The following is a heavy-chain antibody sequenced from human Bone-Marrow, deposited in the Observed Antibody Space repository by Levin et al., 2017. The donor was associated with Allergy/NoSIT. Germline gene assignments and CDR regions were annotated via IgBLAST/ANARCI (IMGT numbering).Heavy chain of an antibody. D-gene: IGHD6-25*01. Sequence: GGSLRLSCAASGFTFSNYAMHWVRQAPGKGLEWVAVISSGGSKTYYADSVKGRLTISRDNSKNTVSLQINSVRVEDTAVYYCARDYSDASGYTIAYWGQGNLLTVSS. CDR2: ISSGGSKT. V-gene: IGHV3-30*04. J-gene: IGHJ4*02. CDR1: GFTFSNYA. CDR3: ARDYSDASGYTIAY.